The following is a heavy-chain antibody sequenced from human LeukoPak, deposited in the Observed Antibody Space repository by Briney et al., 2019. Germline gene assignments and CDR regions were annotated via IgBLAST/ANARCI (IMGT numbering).Heavy chain of an antibody. J-gene: IGHJ4*02. Sequence: SETLSLTCTVSGGSISSTSYSWGWIRQPLGKGLEWIASIYYGGSTYYNPSLKSRVTISVDTSKNQFSLRLSSVTAADTAVYYCARLPTDLLAFDYWGQGTLVTVSS. V-gene: IGHV4-39*01. CDR2: IYYGGST. CDR3: ARLPTDLLAFDY. CDR1: GGSISSTSYS. D-gene: IGHD2-8*02.